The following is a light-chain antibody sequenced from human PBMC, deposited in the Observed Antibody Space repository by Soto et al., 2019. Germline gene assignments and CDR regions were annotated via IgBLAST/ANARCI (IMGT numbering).Light chain of an antibody. J-gene: IGKJ4*01. CDR1: RSIDNS. CDR3: QQRLYSVT. CDR2: YAS. Sequence: EVVLTQSPAILSLSLGDRATLSCRASRSIDNSLASYQHRPGQAPRLRIYYASDRATSIPARFSGSRSGTDFALTISNLEAEDFAVYYYQQRLYSVTFGAGTKVEIK. V-gene: IGKV3-11*01.